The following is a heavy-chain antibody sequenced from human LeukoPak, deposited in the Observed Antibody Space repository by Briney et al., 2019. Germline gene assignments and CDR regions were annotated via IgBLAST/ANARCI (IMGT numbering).Heavy chain of an antibody. V-gene: IGHV4-59*01. J-gene: IGHJ4*02. CDR2: IYYSGST. Sequence: SKTLSLTCTVSGGSISSYYWSWIRQPPGKGLEWIGYIYYSGSTNYNPSLKSRVTISVDTSKNQFSLKLSSVTAADTAVYYCARVGYSGYDYDYWGQGTLVTVSS. CDR1: GGSISSYY. CDR3: ARVGYSGYDYDY. D-gene: IGHD5-12*01.